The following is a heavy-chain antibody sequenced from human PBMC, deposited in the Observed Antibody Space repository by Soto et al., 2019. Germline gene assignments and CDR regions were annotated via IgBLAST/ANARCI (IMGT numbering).Heavy chain of an antibody. Sequence: PSETLSLTCAFSGGSIXSGGYSWSWIRQPPGKGLEWIGYIYHSGSTYYNPSLKSRVTISVDRSKNQFSLKLSSVTAADTAVYYCARVPDRWGQGTLVTVSS. J-gene: IGHJ5*02. D-gene: IGHD2-2*01. CDR1: GGSIXSGGYS. CDR3: ARVPDR. V-gene: IGHV4-30-2*01. CDR2: IYHSGST.